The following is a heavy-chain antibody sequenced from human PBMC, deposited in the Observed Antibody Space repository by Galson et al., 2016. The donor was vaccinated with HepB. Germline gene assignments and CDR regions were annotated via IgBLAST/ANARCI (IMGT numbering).Heavy chain of an antibody. CDR2: ISSSSSTI. CDR3: ARGTFCSGDSCYSPAFDL. Sequence: CAASGFTFSSYSMNWVRQAPGKGLEWVSYISSSSSTIYYVDSVRGRFTISRDNSKNTLYLQMNTLRAEDTAVYYCARGTFCSGDSCYSPAFDLWGQGTMVTVSS. CDR1: GFTFSSYS. D-gene: IGHD2-15*01. J-gene: IGHJ3*01. V-gene: IGHV3-48*01.